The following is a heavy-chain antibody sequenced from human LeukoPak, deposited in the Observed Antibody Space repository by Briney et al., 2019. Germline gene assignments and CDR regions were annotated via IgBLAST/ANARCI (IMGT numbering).Heavy chain of an antibody. CDR3: ARNYEGLL. J-gene: IGHJ3*01. Sequence: GGSLRLSCAASGLTFSSSEMVWVRQAPGKGLEWVATISSDGSNKFYADSVKGRFTIARDNSKNALYLQMNSLRADDTAVYYCARNYEGLLWGQGTMVTVSS. CDR2: ISSDGSNK. D-gene: IGHD1-7*01. V-gene: IGHV3-30*04. CDR1: GLTFSSSE.